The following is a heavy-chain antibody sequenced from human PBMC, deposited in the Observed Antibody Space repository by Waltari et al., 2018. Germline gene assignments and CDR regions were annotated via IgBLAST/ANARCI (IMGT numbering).Heavy chain of an antibody. CDR2: INAGNGNT. Sequence: QVQLVQSGAEVKKPGASVKVSCKASGYTFTSYAMHWVRQAPGQRLEWMGWINAGNGNTKYSQKFQGRVTITRDTSASTAYMELSSLRSEDTTVYYCAREGPPYSSSWHHCDYWGQGTLVTVSS. D-gene: IGHD6-13*01. CDR1: GYTFTSYA. V-gene: IGHV1-3*01. CDR3: AREGPPYSSSWHHCDY. J-gene: IGHJ4*02.